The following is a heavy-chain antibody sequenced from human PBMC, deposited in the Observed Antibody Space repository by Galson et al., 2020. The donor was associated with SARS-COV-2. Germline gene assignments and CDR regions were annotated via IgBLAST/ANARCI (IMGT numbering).Heavy chain of an antibody. CDR2: IYYSGST. CDR3: ARESPYYDSPNWFDP. D-gene: IGHD3-3*01. Sequence: SETLSLTCTVSGGSISSSSYYWDWIRQPPGKGLEWIGSIYYSGSTYYNPSLKSRVTISVDTSKNQFSLKLSSVTAADTAVYYCARESPYYDSPNWFDPWGQGTLVTVSS. CDR1: GGSISSSSYY. J-gene: IGHJ5*02. V-gene: IGHV4-39*07.